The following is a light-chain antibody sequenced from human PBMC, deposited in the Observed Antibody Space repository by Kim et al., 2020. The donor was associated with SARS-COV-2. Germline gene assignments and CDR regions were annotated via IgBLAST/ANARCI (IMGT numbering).Light chain of an antibody. V-gene: IGKV1-9*01. Sequence: SASGGDRVTITCRASQDITNYLAWYQQKSGAAPKLLIYSASTLQSGVPSRFSGSGSGTDFTLTVSSLQPEDFATYYCQHLNSFPPTFGQGTKLEI. CDR3: QHLNSFPPT. CDR2: SAS. CDR1: QDITNY. J-gene: IGKJ2*01.